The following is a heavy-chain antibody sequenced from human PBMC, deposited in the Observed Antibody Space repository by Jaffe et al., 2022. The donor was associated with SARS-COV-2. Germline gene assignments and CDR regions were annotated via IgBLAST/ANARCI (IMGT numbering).Heavy chain of an antibody. D-gene: IGHD3-10*01. CDR1: GFTFSSYA. J-gene: IGHJ4*02. Sequence: QVQLVESGGGVVQPGRSLRLSCAASGFTFSSYAMHWVRQAPGKGLEWVAVISYDGSNKYYADSVKGRFTISRDNSKNTLYLQMNSLRAEDTAVYYCARVYGSGSYSLTYWGQGTLVTVSS. CDR2: ISYDGSNK. V-gene: IGHV3-30*04. CDR3: ARVYGSGSYSLTY.